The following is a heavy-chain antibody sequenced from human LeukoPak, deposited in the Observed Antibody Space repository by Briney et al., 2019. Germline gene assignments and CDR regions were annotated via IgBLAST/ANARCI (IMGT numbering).Heavy chain of an antibody. J-gene: IGHJ4*02. CDR3: ARQDGSGLYYFDY. V-gene: IGHV1-69*13. CDR2: IIPIFGTA. Sequence: SVKVSCKASGYTFTSYDINWVRQATGQGLEWMGGIIPIFGTANYAQKFQGRVTITADESTSTAYMELSSLRSEDTAVYYCARQDGSGLYYFDYWGQGTLVTVSS. CDR1: GYTFTSYD. D-gene: IGHD3-10*01.